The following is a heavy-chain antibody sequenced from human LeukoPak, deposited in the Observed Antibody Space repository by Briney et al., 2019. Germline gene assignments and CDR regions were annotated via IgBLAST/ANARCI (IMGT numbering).Heavy chain of an antibody. Sequence: SETLSLTCTVSGGSISSYYWSWIRQPPGKGLELIGYIYYSGSTNYNPSLKSRVTISVDTSKTQFSLKLSSVTAADTAVYYCAGDGYYDSSGYKNYWYFDLWGSGTLVTVSS. CDR3: AGDGYYDSSGYKNYWYFDL. CDR1: GGSISSYY. J-gene: IGHJ2*01. CDR2: IYYSGST. D-gene: IGHD3-22*01. V-gene: IGHV4-59*01.